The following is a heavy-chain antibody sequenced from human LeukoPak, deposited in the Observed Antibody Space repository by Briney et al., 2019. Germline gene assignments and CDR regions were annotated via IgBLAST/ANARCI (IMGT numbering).Heavy chain of an antibody. J-gene: IGHJ5*02. CDR1: GGSFSGYY. CDR3: ARTSIYYDSSGYRS. Sequence: SETLSLTCAVYGGSFSGYYWSWIRQPPGKGPEWIGEINHSGSTNYNPSLKSRVTISVDTSKNQFSLKLSSVTAADTAVYYCARTSIYYDSSGYRSWGQGTLVTVSS. D-gene: IGHD3-22*01. V-gene: IGHV4-34*01. CDR2: INHSGST.